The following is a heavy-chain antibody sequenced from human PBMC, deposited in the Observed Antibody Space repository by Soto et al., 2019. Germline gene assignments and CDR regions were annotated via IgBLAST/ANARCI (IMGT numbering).Heavy chain of an antibody. D-gene: IGHD6-13*01. J-gene: IGHJ4*02. CDR1: GYSFTNYW. Sequence: GESLKISCKGSGYSFTNYWIGWVRQMPGKGLEWMGIIYPSDSDTRYSPSFQGLVTISVDKSISTAYLQWSSLKAADSAMYYCGRLGSRWPFDYWGQGTLVTVSS. CDR2: IYPSDSDT. CDR3: GRLGSRWPFDY. V-gene: IGHV5-51*01.